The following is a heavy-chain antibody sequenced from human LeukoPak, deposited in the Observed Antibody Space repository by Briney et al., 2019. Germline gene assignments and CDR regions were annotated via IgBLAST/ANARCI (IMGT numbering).Heavy chain of an antibody. CDR2: IYSGGST. CDR3: ARDGVVLMVYAYYYYGMDV. CDR1: GFTVSSNY. Sequence: PGGSLRLSCAASGFTVSSNYMSWVRQAPGKGLEWVSVIYSGGSTYYADSVKGRFTISRDNSKNTLYLQMNSLRAEDTAVYYCARDGVVLMVYAYYYYGMDVWGQGTTVTVSS. J-gene: IGHJ6*02. V-gene: IGHV3-66*01. D-gene: IGHD2-8*01.